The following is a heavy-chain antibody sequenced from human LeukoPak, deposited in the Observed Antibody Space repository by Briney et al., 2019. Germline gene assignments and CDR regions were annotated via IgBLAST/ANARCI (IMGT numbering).Heavy chain of an antibody. D-gene: IGHD3-10*01. V-gene: IGHV1-18*04. J-gene: IGHJ4*02. CDR2: ISAYNGNT. Sequence: GASVKVSCKASVYTFTSYGISWVRQAPGQGLEWMGWISAYNGNTNYAQKLQGRVTMTTDTSTSTAYMELRSLRSDDTAVYYCARDLFLWFGELPTFGYWGQGTLVTVSS. CDR3: ARDLFLWFGELPTFGY. CDR1: VYTFTSYG.